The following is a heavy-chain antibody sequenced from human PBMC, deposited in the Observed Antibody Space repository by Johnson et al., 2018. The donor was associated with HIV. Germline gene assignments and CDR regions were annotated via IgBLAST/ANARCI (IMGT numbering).Heavy chain of an antibody. V-gene: IGHV3-9*01. CDR1: GFTFDDYA. D-gene: IGHD4-23*01. J-gene: IGHJ3*01. Sequence: VQLVESGGGLVQPGRSLRLSCAASGFTFDDYAMHWVRQAPGKGLEWVSGISWNSGSIGYADSVKGRFTISRDNAKNSLYLQMNSLRAEDTALYYCAKVYGGNSYDAFYLWGQGTMVTVSS. CDR3: AKVYGGNSYDAFYL. CDR2: ISWNSGSI.